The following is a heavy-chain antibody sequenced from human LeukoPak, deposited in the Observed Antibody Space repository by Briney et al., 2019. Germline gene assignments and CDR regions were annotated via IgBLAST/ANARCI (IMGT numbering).Heavy chain of an antibody. Sequence: VASVKVSCKASGGIFSSYAISWVRQAPGQGLEWMGGIIPIFGTANYAQKFQGRVTITADESTSTAYMELSSLRSEDTAVYYCARARYSYGYFFSGYLDYWGQGTLVTVSS. CDR3: ARARYSYGYFFSGYLDY. V-gene: IGHV1-69*01. CDR1: GGIFSSYA. D-gene: IGHD5-18*01. CDR2: IIPIFGTA. J-gene: IGHJ4*02.